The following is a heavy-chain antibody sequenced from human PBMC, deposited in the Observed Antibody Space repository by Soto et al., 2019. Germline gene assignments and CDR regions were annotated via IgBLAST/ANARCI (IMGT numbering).Heavy chain of an antibody. V-gene: IGHV3-30*19. Sequence: QVQLVESGGGVVQPGTSLRLSCAASGFRFKSFVMHWVRQAPGKGLEWVAFTSYDGNNKDYGDSVKGRFTFSRDNSQNTLHLPMDFLRPEETALYYCARWGTTGGFNLWGQGTLVSVSS. J-gene: IGHJ5*02. CDR2: TSYDGNNK. CDR1: GFRFKSFV. CDR3: ARWGTTGGFNL. D-gene: IGHD3-16*01.